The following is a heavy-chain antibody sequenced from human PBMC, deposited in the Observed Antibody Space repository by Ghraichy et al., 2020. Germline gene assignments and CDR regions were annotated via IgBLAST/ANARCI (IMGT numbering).Heavy chain of an antibody. CDR1: GFTFSSYS. J-gene: IGHJ4*02. D-gene: IGHD3-10*01. V-gene: IGHV3-21*01. CDR2: ISSSSSYI. CDR3: ARTGVTYYYGSGSPYYFDY. Sequence: GGSLRLSCAASGFTFSSYSMNWVRQAPGKGLEWVSSISSSSSYIYYADSVKGRFTISRDNAKNSLYLQMNSLRAEDTAVYYCARTGVTYYYGSGSPYYFDYWGQGTLVTVSS.